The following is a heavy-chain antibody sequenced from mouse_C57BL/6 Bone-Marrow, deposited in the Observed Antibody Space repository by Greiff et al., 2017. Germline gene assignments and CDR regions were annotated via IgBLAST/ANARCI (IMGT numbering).Heavy chain of an antibody. J-gene: IGHJ3*01. Sequence: QVQLQQPGAELVMPGASVKLSCKASGYTFTSYWMHWVKQRPGQGLEWIGEIDPSDSYTKYNQKFKGKSTLTVDKSSSTAYMQLSSLTSEDSAVYYCAREGDSYYSNWGFAYWGQGTLVTVSA. CDR1: GYTFTSYW. D-gene: IGHD2-5*01. CDR3: AREGDSYYSNWGFAY. CDR2: IDPSDSYT. V-gene: IGHV1-69*01.